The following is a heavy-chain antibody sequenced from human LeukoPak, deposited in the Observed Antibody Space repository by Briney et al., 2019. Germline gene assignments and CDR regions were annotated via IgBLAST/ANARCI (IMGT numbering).Heavy chain of an antibody. Sequence: SQTLSLTCTVSGGSISSGSYYWSWIRQPAGKGLEWIGRIYTSGSTNYNPSLKSRVTISVDTSKNQFSLKLSSVTAADTAVYYCARAARPKDYYYYMDVWGKGTTVTVSS. V-gene: IGHV4-61*02. CDR3: ARAARPKDYYYYMDV. D-gene: IGHD6-6*01. CDR1: GGSISSGSYY. J-gene: IGHJ6*03. CDR2: IYTSGST.